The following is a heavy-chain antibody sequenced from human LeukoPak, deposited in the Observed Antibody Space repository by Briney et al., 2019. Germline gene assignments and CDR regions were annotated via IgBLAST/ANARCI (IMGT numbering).Heavy chain of an antibody. CDR3: ARALGAFDI. V-gene: IGHV4-39*07. CDR2: ISQSGST. J-gene: IGHJ3*02. CDR1: GGSISSSNYY. Sequence: SETLSLTCTVSGGSISSSNYYWGWIRQPPGKGLEWIGEISQSGSTNYNPSLKSRVNISLDTSENQFSLKLSSVTAADTAVYYCARALGAFDIWGQGTMVTVSS.